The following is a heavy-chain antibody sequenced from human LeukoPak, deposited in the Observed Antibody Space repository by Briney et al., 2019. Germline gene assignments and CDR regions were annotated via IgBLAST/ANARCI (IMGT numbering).Heavy chain of an antibody. D-gene: IGHD5-12*01. J-gene: IGHJ5*02. CDR1: GYTFTSYY. V-gene: IGHV1-46*01. Sequence: VASVKVSCKASGYTFTSYYMHWVRQAPGQGLEWMGIINPSGGSTSYAQKFQGRVTMTRDTSTSTVYMELSSLRSEDTAVYYCARDMNWLVAAPPGWFDPWGQGTLVTVSS. CDR2: INPSGGST. CDR3: ARDMNWLVAAPPGWFDP.